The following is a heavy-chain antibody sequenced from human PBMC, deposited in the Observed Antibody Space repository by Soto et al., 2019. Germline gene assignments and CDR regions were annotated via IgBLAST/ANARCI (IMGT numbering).Heavy chain of an antibody. Sequence: QVQLVQSGAEVKKPGSSVKVSCKASGGTFSSYAISWVRQAPGQGLEWMGGIIPIFGTANYAQKFQGRVTITADESTSKAYMELSSLRSEDTAVYYCARDRGYSSGRPTNYFDYWGQGTLVTVSS. CDR3: ARDRGYSSGRPTNYFDY. CDR2: IIPIFGTA. CDR1: GGTFSSYA. J-gene: IGHJ4*02. V-gene: IGHV1-69*12. D-gene: IGHD6-19*01.